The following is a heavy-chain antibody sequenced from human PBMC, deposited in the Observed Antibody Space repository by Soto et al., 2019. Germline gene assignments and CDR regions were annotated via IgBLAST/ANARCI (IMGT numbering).Heavy chain of an antibody. Sequence: QVQLQQWSAGLMKPSETLSLTCAVYGGSFSGYYWSWIRQPPGKGLEWIGEINHSGSTNYNPSLKSRVTISVDTSKNQFSLKLSSVTAADTAVYYCARKGGVVVPNWFDPSGQGTLVTVSS. CDR1: GGSFSGYY. J-gene: IGHJ5*02. D-gene: IGHD2-15*01. CDR2: INHSGST. V-gene: IGHV4-34*01. CDR3: ARKGGVVVPNWFDP.